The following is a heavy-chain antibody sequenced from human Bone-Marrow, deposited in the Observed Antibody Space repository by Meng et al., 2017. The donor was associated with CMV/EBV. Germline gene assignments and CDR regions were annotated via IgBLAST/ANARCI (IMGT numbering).Heavy chain of an antibody. CDR1: GYTFTSYG. Sequence: ASVMVSCKASGYTFTSYGISWVRQAPGQGLEWMGWISAYNGNTNYAQKLQGRVTMTTDTSTSTDYMELRSLRSDDTAVYYCARDQMFHLTGEYFDYWGQGTLVTVSS. V-gene: IGHV1-18*01. J-gene: IGHJ4*02. CDR2: ISAYNGNT. D-gene: IGHD7-27*01. CDR3: ARDQMFHLTGEYFDY.